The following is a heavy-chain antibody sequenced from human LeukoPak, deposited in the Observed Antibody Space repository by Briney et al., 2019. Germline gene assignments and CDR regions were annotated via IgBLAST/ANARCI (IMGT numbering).Heavy chain of an antibody. CDR2: INYSGST. Sequence: SETLSLTCTVSGDSVSSYYWSWIRQPPGKGLEWIGYINYSGSTNYNPSLKSRVTISGDTSKNQFSLKLSSATAADTAVYYCASSPPGTEYFHHWGQGTLVTVS. V-gene: IGHV4-59*08. CDR1: GDSVSSYY. CDR3: ASSPPGTEYFHH. J-gene: IGHJ1*01.